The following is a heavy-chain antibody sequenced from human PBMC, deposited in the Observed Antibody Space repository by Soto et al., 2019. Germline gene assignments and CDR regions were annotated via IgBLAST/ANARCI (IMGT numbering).Heavy chain of an antibody. V-gene: IGHV3-30*18. Sequence: GGXLWLCSAASGFTCSSYGMHWVRQAPGKGLEWVAVISYDGGNKYYADSLKGRFTISRDNSKNTLYLQMTSLRAEDTDVYYSAKPLKAGSRGYFDYWGQGTPVTVSS. CDR1: GFTCSSYG. CDR3: AKPLKAGSRGYFDY. D-gene: IGHD6-19*01. J-gene: IGHJ4*02. CDR2: ISYDGGNK.